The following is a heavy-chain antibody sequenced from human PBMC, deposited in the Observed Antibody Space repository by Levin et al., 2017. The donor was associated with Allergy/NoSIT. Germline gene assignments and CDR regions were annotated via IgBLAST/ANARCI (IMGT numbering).Heavy chain of an antibody. V-gene: IGHV3-23*01. CDR3: AKSRDSSGWRPGDC. CDR1: GFTFSNYG. D-gene: IGHD6-19*01. Sequence: GGSLRLSCAASGFTFSNYGMSWVRQAPGKGLEWVSAISGSGDSTYYADSVKGRFIISRDNSKNTLYLQMDSLRADDTAVYYCAKSRDSSGWRPGDCWGQGTLVTVSS. J-gene: IGHJ4*02. CDR2: ISGSGDST.